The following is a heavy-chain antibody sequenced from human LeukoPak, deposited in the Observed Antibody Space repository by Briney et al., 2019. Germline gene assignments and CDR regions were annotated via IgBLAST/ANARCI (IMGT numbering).Heavy chain of an antibody. CDR1: GFTFSSYG. Sequence: PGGSLRLSCAASGFTFSSYGMHWVRQAPGKGLEWVAFIRYDGSDDYYAASVKGRFTISRDKDKNTIYLQMNSLRVEDTAVCHCAKAPAPGRGNKWFDLWGQGALVTVSS. D-gene: IGHD6-13*01. V-gene: IGHV3-30*02. J-gene: IGHJ5*02. CDR2: IRYDGSDD. CDR3: AKAPAPGRGNKWFDL.